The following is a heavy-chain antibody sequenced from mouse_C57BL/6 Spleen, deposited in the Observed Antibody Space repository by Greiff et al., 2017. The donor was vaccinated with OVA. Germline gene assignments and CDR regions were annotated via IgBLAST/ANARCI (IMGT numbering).Heavy chain of an antibody. CDR1: GYTFTSYW. J-gene: IGHJ4*01. CDR2: IDPSDSET. V-gene: IGHV1-52*01. CDR3: ARGGGAMDY. Sequence: QVQLQQPGAELVRPGSSVKLSCKASGYTFTSYWMHWVKQRPIQGLEWVGNIDPSDSETHYNQKFKDKATLTVDKSSSTAYMQLSSLTSEDSAVYYCARGGGAMDYWGQGTSVTVSS.